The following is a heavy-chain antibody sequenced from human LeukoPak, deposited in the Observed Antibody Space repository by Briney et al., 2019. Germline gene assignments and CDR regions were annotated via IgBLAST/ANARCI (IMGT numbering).Heavy chain of an antibody. Sequence: GGSLRLSCAASGFTFSSYGMHWVRQAPGKGLEWVAVISYDGSNKYYADSVKGRFTISRDNSKNTLYLQMNSLRAEDTAVYYCATSGCYFVFYYWGQGTLVTVSS. J-gene: IGHJ4*02. D-gene: IGHD6-19*01. CDR1: GFTFSSYG. CDR2: ISYDGSNK. CDR3: ATSGCYFVFYY. V-gene: IGHV3-30*03.